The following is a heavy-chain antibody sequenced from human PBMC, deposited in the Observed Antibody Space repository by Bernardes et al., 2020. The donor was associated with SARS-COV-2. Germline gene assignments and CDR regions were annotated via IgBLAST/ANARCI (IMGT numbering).Heavy chain of an antibody. CDR3: AKERRYNSAWYPIQFDY. D-gene: IGHD6-19*01. J-gene: IGHJ4*02. CDR2: ITCSDGTT. CDR1: GFIFSSDA. V-gene: IGHV3-23*01. Sequence: GGSLRLSCAASGFIFSSDAVTWVRQAPGKGLEWVSAITCSDGTTYYADSVKGRFTISRDNSKNTLYLQMNSLRAEDTAVYFCAKERRYNSAWYPIQFDYWGQGTLVTVSS.